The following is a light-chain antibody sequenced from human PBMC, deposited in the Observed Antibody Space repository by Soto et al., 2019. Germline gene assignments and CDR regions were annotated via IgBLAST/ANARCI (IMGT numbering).Light chain of an antibody. J-gene: IGLJ1*01. CDR3: TSYAGSNNLGV. Sequence: QSALTQPPSASGSPGQSVTISCTGTSSDVGGYNYVSWYQQHPGKAPKVIIYDVTKRPSGVPDRFSGSKSGNTASLTVSGLQAEDEADYYCTSYAGSNNLGVFGTGTKLTAL. CDR2: DVT. CDR1: SSDVGGYNY. V-gene: IGLV2-8*01.